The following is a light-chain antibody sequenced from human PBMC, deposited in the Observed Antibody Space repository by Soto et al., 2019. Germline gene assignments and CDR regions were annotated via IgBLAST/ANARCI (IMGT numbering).Light chain of an antibody. J-gene: IGKJ1*01. V-gene: IGKV1-5*01. CDR1: QSVNSW. CDR2: SVS. Sequence: DIQMTQSPSTLSAYVGDRVTITCRASQSVNSWLAWYQQKPGRAPKLLIYSVSNLDRGVPSRFSGSGSGTEFTLTISSLQPDDFATYYCQQLSSYSRTFGQGTKVEMK. CDR3: QQLSSYSRT.